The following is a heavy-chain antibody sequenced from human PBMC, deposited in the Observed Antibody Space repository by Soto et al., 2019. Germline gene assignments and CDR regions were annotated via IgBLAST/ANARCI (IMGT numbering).Heavy chain of an antibody. Sequence: SETLSLTCTVSGGSISSGDYYWSWIRQPPGKGLEWIGYIYYSGSTYYNPSLKSRVTISVDTSKNQFSLKLSSVTAADTAVYYFAREKVANYYGSGSYHFDYWGQGTLVTVSS. J-gene: IGHJ4*02. CDR2: IYYSGST. D-gene: IGHD3-10*01. CDR1: GGSISSGDYY. V-gene: IGHV4-30-4*01. CDR3: AREKVANYYGSGSYHFDY.